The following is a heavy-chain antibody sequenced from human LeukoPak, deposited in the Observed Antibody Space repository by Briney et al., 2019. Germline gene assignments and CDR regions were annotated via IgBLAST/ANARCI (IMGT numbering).Heavy chain of an antibody. CDR1: GYTLTELS. J-gene: IGHJ5*02. V-gene: IGHV1-24*01. CDR2: FDPEDGET. Sequence: GASVKVSCKVSGYTLTELSMHWVRQAPGKGVEGMGGFDPEDGETIYAQKFQGRVTMTEDTSTDTAYMELSSLRSEDTAVYYCATVLLGYCSGGSCYWFDPWGQGTLVTVSS. CDR3: ATVLLGYCSGGSCYWFDP. D-gene: IGHD2-15*01.